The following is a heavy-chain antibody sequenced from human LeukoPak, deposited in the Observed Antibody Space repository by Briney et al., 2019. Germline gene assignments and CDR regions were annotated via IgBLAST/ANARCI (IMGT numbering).Heavy chain of an antibody. V-gene: IGHV3-21*01. D-gene: IGHD1-26*01. J-gene: IGHJ4*02. CDR2: ISSSSSYI. CDR3: ARSSGSGGY. CDR1: GFTFGDYA. Sequence: GGSLRLSCTASGFTFGDYAMNWVRQAPGKGLEWVSSISSSSSYIYYADSVKGRFTISRDNAKNSLYLQMNSLGAEDTAVYYCARSSGSGGYWGQGTLVTVSS.